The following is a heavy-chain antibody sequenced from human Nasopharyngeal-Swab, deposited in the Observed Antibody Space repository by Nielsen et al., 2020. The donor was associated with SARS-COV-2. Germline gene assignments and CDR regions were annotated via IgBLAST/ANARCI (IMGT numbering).Heavy chain of an antibody. J-gene: IGHJ6*02. V-gene: IGHV3-48*04. CDR2: ISSSSSTI. Sequence: GSLRLSCAASGFTFSSYSMNWVRQAPGKGLEWVSYISSSSSTIYYADSVKGRFTISRDNAKNSLYLQMNSLRAEDTAVYYCARLGELSLRHYYYGMDVWGQGTTVTVSS. CDR3: ARLGELSLRHYYYGMDV. D-gene: IGHD3-16*02. CDR1: GFTFSSYS.